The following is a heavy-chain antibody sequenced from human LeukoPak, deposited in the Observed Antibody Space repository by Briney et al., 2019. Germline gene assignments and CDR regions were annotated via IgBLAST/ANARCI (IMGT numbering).Heavy chain of an antibody. Sequence: GGSLRLSCAASGFTFSNAGMSWVRQAPGKGLEWVGRIKSKTDGGTTDYAAPVKGRFTISREDSKNTLYLQMNSLKTEDTAVYYCTTYVGAYSNWGDYYYYYMDVWGKGTTVTVSS. CDR3: TTYVGAYSNWGDYYYYYMDV. CDR2: IKSKTDGGTT. J-gene: IGHJ6*03. D-gene: IGHD4-11*01. V-gene: IGHV3-15*01. CDR1: GFTFSNAG.